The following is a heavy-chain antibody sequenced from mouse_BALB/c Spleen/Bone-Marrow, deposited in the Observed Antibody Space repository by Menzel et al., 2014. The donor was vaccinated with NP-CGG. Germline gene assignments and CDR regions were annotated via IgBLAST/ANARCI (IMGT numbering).Heavy chain of an antibody. CDR2: INPNNGGT. V-gene: IGHV1-18*01. CDR3: ARAGYYTFFAY. Sequence: EVQLQQSGPELVKPGASVRISCKASGYTFTDYNMDWVKQSHGKRPEWIGDINPNNGGTIYNQKFKGKATLTVDKSSSTAYMGLRSLTSEDTAVYYCARAGYYTFFAYWGQGTLSLSLQ. D-gene: IGHD2-3*01. J-gene: IGHJ3*01. CDR1: GYTFTDYN.